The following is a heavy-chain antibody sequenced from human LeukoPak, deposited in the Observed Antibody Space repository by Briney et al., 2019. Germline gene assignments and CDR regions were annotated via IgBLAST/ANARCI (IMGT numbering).Heavy chain of an antibody. D-gene: IGHD2-2*01. V-gene: IGHV3-30*19. Sequence: GGSLRLSCAASGFTFSSYGMHWVRQAPGKGLEWVAAISYDGSNKYHADSVKGRFSISRDNSKNTLYLQMNSLRDEDTAVYYCARDGKYCSDTSCYSAMVTVGFDYWGQGTLVTVSS. CDR2: ISYDGSNK. CDR1: GFTFSSYG. J-gene: IGHJ4*02. CDR3: ARDGKYCSDTSCYSAMVTVGFDY.